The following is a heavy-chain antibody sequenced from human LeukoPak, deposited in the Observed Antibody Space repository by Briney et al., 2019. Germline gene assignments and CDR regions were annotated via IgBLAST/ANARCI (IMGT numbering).Heavy chain of an antibody. CDR2: IYTSGST. CDR1: GGSISSGSYY. Sequence: SQTLSLTCTVSGGSISSGSYYWGWIRQPAGKGLEWIGRIYTSGSTNYNPSLKSRVTISVDTSKNQFSLKLSSVTAADTAVYYCAREEYDFWSGYQVYWGQGTLVTVSS. D-gene: IGHD3-3*01. J-gene: IGHJ4*02. CDR3: AREEYDFWSGYQVY. V-gene: IGHV4-61*02.